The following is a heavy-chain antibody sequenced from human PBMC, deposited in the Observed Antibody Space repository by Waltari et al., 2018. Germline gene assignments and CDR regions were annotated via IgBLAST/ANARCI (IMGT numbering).Heavy chain of an antibody. Sequence: EVQLVESGGGLVQPGGSLRLSCAASGFTFSSYSMNWVRQAPGKGLEWVSYISSSSSTIYYADSVKSRFTISRDNAKNSLYLQMNSLRSEDTAVYYCARALGAFDIWGQGTMVTVSS. CDR2: ISSSSSTI. CDR3: ARALGAFDI. V-gene: IGHV3-48*01. J-gene: IGHJ3*02. CDR1: GFTFSSYS.